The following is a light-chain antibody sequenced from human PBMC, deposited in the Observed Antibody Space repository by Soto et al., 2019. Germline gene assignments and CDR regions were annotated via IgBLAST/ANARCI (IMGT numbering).Light chain of an antibody. Sequence: EIVMTQSPATLSVSPGERVTLSCRASQSVSSNLAWYQQKPGQAPRLLIDGASTRATGIPARFSGSGSGTEFTLTISSLQSEDFAVYYCQQYNNWPLTFGQGTKVEIK. V-gene: IGKV3-15*01. CDR1: QSVSSN. CDR2: GAS. CDR3: QQYNNWPLT. J-gene: IGKJ1*01.